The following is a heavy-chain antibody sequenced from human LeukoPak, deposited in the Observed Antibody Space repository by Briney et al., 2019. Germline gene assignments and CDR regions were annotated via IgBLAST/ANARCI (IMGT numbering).Heavy chain of an antibody. D-gene: IGHD1/OR15-1a*01. CDR1: GFTFRDYW. CDR2: IKEDGSQI. CDR3: AKHKIAWRTFDC. J-gene: IGHJ4*02. Sequence: GGSLRLSCVASGFTFRDYWMTWVRQAPGKGLEWVANIKEDGSQINHVDSVEGRFTISRDNAKNSLYLQMNSLRVEDTAVYYCAKHKIAWRTFDCWGQGTLVTVSS. V-gene: IGHV3-7*01.